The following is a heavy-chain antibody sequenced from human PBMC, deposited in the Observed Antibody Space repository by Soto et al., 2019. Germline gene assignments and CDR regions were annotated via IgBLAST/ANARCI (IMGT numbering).Heavy chain of an antibody. J-gene: IGHJ4*02. CDR1: GFTFSNYD. CDR3: ASGGWGSSWYEGGSRIDY. V-gene: IGHV3-13*01. Sequence: EVQLVESGGGLVQPGGSLRLSCAASGFTFSNYDMHWVRQVTGKGLEWVSAIGAAGDTYYPDSVKDRFTISRENAKNSLYFQMNSLRAEDTAVYYCASGGWGSSWYEGGSRIDYWGQGALVTVSS. CDR2: IGAAGDT. D-gene: IGHD6-13*01.